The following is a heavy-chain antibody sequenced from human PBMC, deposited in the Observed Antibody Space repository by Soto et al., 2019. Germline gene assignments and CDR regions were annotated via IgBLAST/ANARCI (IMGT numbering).Heavy chain of an antibody. CDR1: GFTFSSHA. CDR3: ARDPGYSGFDFDY. J-gene: IGHJ4*02. D-gene: IGHD5-12*01. V-gene: IGHV3-33*01. CDR2: IWYDGSKK. Sequence: QVQLVESGGGVVQPGRSLRLSCAASGFTFSSHAMHWVRQAPGKGLEWVAVIWYDGSKKYYADSVKSRFTVARDDSKNTLSLQMHSLRVEDTAVYYCARDPGYSGFDFDYWGQGTLVTVSS.